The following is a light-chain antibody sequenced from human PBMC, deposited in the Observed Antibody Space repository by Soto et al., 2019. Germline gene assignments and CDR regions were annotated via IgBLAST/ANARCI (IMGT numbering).Light chain of an antibody. V-gene: IGLV2-8*01. Sequence: QSVLTQPPSASGSPGQSVTISCTGTPSDVGGYISVSWYQQRPGKAPKLMIYEVNKRPSGVPDRFSGSKSGSTAFLTVSGLQADDEAQYYCCSYAGFNRYLFGTGTKVNV. CDR2: EVN. J-gene: IGLJ1*01. CDR3: CSYAGFNRYL. CDR1: PSDVGGYIS.